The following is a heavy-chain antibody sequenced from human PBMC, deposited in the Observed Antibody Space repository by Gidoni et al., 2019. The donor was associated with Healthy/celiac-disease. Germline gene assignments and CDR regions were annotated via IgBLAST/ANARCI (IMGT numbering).Heavy chain of an antibody. CDR2: IYYSGST. J-gene: IGHJ5*02. CDR3: ARSEGIAAAGRGGWFDP. D-gene: IGHD6-13*01. Sequence: QVQLQESGPGLVKPSQTLSLTCTVSGGSIRRGGYYWSWIRQHPGKGLEWIGYIYYSGSTYYNPSLKSRVTISVDTSKNQFSLKLSSVTAADTAVYYCARSEGIAAAGRGGWFDPWGQGTLVTVSS. CDR1: GGSIRRGGYY. V-gene: IGHV4-31*03.